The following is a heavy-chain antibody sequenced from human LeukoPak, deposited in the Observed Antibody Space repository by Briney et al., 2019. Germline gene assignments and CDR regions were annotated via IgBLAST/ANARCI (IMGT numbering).Heavy chain of an antibody. V-gene: IGHV3-30-3*01. J-gene: IGHJ4*02. Sequence: GGSLSLFCAASGFTFSSYAMHWVRQALGKGLEWVAVIPHDESNKYYADSEKGRFTISRDNYKNTLYLQVNSLSSEDAVVYYCARDWTYSGSFYYWGQGTLVTVSS. CDR1: GFTFSSYA. CDR3: ARDWTYSGSFYY. D-gene: IGHD1-26*01. CDR2: IPHDESNK.